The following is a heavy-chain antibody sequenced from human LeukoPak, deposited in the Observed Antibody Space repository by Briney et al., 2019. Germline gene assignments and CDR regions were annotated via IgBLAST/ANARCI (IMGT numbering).Heavy chain of an antibody. V-gene: IGHV4-34*01. CDR3: ARVTQYYYGSGSYYNAFDY. CDR2: INHSGST. CDR1: GGSFSGYY. Sequence: SETLSLTCAVYGGSFSGYYWSWIRQPPGKGLEWIGEINHSGSTYYNPSLKSRVTISVDRSKNQFSLKLSSVTAADTAVYYCARVTQYYYGSGSYYNAFDYWGQGTLVTVSS. J-gene: IGHJ4*02. D-gene: IGHD3-10*01.